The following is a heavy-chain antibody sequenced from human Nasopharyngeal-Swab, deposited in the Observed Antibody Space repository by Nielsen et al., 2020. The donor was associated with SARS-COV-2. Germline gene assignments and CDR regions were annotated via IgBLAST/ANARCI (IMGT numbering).Heavy chain of an antibody. J-gene: IGHJ4*02. D-gene: IGHD2-8*02. Sequence: GESLKISCAASGFTFTSYAMTWVRQAPGTGLEWVSSISGGGASENYADSVKGRFIISRDYSKKMLYLQMNSLRAEDTAVYYCARDPDWYWYAIDSWGQGTLVTVSS. CDR3: ARDPDWYWYAIDS. CDR1: GFTFTSYA. CDR2: ISGGGASE. V-gene: IGHV3-23*01.